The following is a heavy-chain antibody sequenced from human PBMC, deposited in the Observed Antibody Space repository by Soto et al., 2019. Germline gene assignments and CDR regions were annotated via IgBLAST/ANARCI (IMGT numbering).Heavy chain of an antibody. J-gene: IGHJ1*01. D-gene: IGHD1-26*01. V-gene: IGHV1-69*13. CDR3: ASWTEREQNFQH. CDR1: GYTFSGYY. Sequence: SSVKVSCKASGYTFSGYYMHWVRQAPGQGLEWMGGINPNCGTTNYAQKFQGRVTITADESMSTAYMELSSLRSEDTAVYYCASWTEREQNFQHWGQGTLVTVSS. CDR2: INPNCGTT.